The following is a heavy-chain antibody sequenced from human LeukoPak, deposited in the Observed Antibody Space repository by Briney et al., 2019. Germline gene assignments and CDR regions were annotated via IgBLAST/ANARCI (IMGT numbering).Heavy chain of an antibody. CDR3: AKGLSYNWNDGMGY. J-gene: IGHJ4*02. CDR2: INSDGSST. Sequence: GGSLRLSCAASGFTFSSYWMHWVRQAPGKGLVWVSRINSDGSSTSYADSVKGRFTISRDNSKNTLYLQMNSLRAEDTAVYYCAKGLSYNWNDGMGYWGQGTLVTVSS. D-gene: IGHD1-20*01. CDR1: GFTFSSYW. V-gene: IGHV3-74*01.